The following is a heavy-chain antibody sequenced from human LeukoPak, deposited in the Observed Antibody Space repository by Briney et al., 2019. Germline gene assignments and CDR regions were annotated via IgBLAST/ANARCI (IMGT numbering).Heavy chain of an antibody. J-gene: IGHJ1*01. CDR2: IYTSGST. V-gene: IGHV4-61*02. D-gene: IGHD2-21*01. CDR1: GGSISNLNYY. Sequence: SETLSLTCTVSGGSISNLNYYWSWIRQPAGKGLEWIGRIYTSGSTNYNPSLKSRVTISVDTSKNQFSLKLSSVTAADTAVYYCARGSLVAVVSLEYFQHWGQGTLVTVSS. CDR3: ARGSLVAVVSLEYFQH.